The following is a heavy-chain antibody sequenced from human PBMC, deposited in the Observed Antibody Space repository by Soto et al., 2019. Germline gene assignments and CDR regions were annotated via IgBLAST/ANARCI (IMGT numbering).Heavy chain of an antibody. J-gene: IGHJ6*02. CDR1: GGAFSGYH. CDR3: ATRDSYYGMDF. CDR2: INQSGST. V-gene: IGHV4-34*01. Sequence: SETLSLTCGVYGGAFSGYHWSWIRQAPGKGLEWIGEINQSGSTNYSPSLKSRVTMSVDTSKKQFSLKLNSVTAADMALYYCATRDSYYGMDFWGQGTTVTVSS.